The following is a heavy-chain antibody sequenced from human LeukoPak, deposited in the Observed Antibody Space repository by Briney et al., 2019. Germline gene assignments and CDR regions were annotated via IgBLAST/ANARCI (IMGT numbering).Heavy chain of an antibody. J-gene: IGHJ4*02. D-gene: IGHD5-12*01. Sequence: GGSLRHSCAASGFIFTTYSVNWVRQAPGKGLEWVSVIIGSADSTDYADSVKGRFTISRDRSKNTLYLQMNSLTVEDTAVYYCAKGAYDYVEIGYFDYWGQGTMVIVST. CDR1: GFIFTTYS. CDR2: IIGSADST. V-gene: IGHV3-23*01. CDR3: AKGAYDYVEIGYFDY.